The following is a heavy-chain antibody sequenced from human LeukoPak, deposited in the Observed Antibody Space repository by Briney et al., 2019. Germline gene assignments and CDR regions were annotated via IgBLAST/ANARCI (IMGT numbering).Heavy chain of an antibody. CDR1: GYTFTSYG. D-gene: IGHD3-3*01. CDR2: ISAYNGNT. J-gene: IGHJ3*02. V-gene: IGHV1-18*01. CDR3: ARCNNRGYYDFWSGYSYDAFDI. Sequence: GASVKVSCKASGYTFTSYGISWVRQAPGQGLEWMGWISAYNGNTNYAQKLQGRVTMTTDTSTSTAYMELRSLRSDDTAVYYCARCNNRGYYDFWSGYSYDAFDIWGQGTMVTVSS.